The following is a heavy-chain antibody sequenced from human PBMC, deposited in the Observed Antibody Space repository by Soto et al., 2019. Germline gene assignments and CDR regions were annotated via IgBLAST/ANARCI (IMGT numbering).Heavy chain of an antibody. D-gene: IGHD6-13*01. V-gene: IGHV5-51*03. CDR2: IHAGDADT. CDR1: GYSFTNYW. J-gene: IGHJ5*02. CDR3: ARHNRYSSNWFEGWFDP. Sequence: EVQLVQSGAEVKKAGESLKISCQGSGYSFTNYWVGWVRQIPGRGLEWMGIIHAGDADTRYSPFFQGQVTISADNSISTAYLQWSTLKASDTAMYYCARHNRYSSNWFEGWFDPWGQGTLVTVSS.